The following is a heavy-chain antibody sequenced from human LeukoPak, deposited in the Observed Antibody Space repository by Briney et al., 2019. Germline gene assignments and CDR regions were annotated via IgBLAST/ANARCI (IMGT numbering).Heavy chain of an antibody. Sequence: GGSLRLSCAASGFTFNTYTMNWVRQAPGKGLEWVANIKQDGSEKYYVDSVKGRFTISRDNAKNSLYLQMNSLRAEDTAVYYCAREGMVVAAVAFDYWGQGTLVTVSS. V-gene: IGHV3-7*01. J-gene: IGHJ4*02. CDR1: GFTFNTYT. CDR3: AREGMVVAAVAFDY. D-gene: IGHD2-15*01. CDR2: IKQDGSEK.